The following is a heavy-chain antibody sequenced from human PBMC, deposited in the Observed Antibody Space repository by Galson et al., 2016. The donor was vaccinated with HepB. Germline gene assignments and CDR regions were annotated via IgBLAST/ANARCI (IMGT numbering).Heavy chain of an antibody. Sequence: SVKVSCKGSGYTFTTYPILWVRQAPGQGLVYMGRINTNTGSPTYAQGFTGRFVFSLDTSASTAYLEITTLKTEDTAVYFCATYPPATRTTWFDPWGQGTLVTVSS. J-gene: IGHJ5*02. D-gene: IGHD1-1*01. V-gene: IGHV7-4-1*02. CDR3: ATYPPATRTTWFDP. CDR2: INTNTGSP. CDR1: GYTFTTYP.